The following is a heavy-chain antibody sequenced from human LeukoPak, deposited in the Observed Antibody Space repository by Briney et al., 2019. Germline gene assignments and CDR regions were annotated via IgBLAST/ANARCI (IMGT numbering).Heavy chain of an antibody. D-gene: IGHD6-19*01. CDR1: GYTLTELS. Sequence: ASVKVSCKLSGYTLTELSMHWVRQAPGKGLEWMGGFDPEDSETIYAQKFQGRVTMTEDTSTDTAYMELSSLISEDTAVYYCATGLDRPGIAVAATDYWGQGTLVTVSS. CDR2: FDPEDSET. CDR3: ATGLDRPGIAVAATDY. V-gene: IGHV1-24*01. J-gene: IGHJ4*02.